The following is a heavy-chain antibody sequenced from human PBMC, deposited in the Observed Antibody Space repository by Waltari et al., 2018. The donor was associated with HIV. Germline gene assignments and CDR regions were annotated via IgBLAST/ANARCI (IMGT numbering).Heavy chain of an antibody. Sequence: QVQLQESGPGLVKPSETLSLTCTVSGGSVSNGSYYWSWIRQPPGKGLEWIGYVDYSGSTQYNPSLESRVTISIDTSKNQFSLKMNSVTAADTAVFYCARFYPDTIFGANWFDPWGQGTLVTVSS. CDR1: GGSVSNGSYY. CDR3: ARFYPDTIFGANWFDP. V-gene: IGHV4-61*01. D-gene: IGHD3-3*01. J-gene: IGHJ5*02. CDR2: VDYSGST.